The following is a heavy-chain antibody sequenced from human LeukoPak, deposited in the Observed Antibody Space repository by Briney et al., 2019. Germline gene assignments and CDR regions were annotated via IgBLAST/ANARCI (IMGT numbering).Heavy chain of an antibody. D-gene: IGHD5-12*01. CDR1: GFTFSSYA. Sequence: GGSLRLSCAASGFTFSSYAMSWVRQAPGKGLEWVSAISGSGGSTYYADSVKGRFTISRDNSKNTLYLQMNSLRAEDTAVYYCAKAMIVATIGGGYYYYYMDVWGKGTTVTVSS. V-gene: IGHV3-23*01. CDR2: ISGSGGST. J-gene: IGHJ6*03. CDR3: AKAMIVATIGGGYYYYYMDV.